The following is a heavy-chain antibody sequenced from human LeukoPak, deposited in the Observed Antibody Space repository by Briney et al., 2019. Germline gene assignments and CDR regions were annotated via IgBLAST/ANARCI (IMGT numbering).Heavy chain of an antibody. CDR2: ISSSSSYT. CDR3: ARGGGSLDY. V-gene: IGHV3-11*05. Sequence: PGGSLRLSSAASGFTFSDYCMTWIRQAPGKGLEWVSYISSSSSYTNYADSVKGRFTISRDNAKNSLYLQMNSLRAEDTAVYYCARGGGSLDYWGQGTLVTVSS. J-gene: IGHJ4*02. D-gene: IGHD1-26*01. CDR1: GFTFSDYC.